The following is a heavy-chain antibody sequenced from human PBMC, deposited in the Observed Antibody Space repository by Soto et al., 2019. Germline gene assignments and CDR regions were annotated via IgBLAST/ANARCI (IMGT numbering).Heavy chain of an antibody. V-gene: IGHV1-69*13. J-gene: IGHJ6*02. CDR1: GGTFSSYA. D-gene: IGHD3-3*01. Sequence: GASVKVSCKASGGTFSSYAISWVRQAPGQGLEWMGGIIPIFGTANYAQKFQGRVTITADESTSTAYMELSSLRSEDTAVYYCAKDPLKAYDFWSGYGDPIYYYYGMDVWGQGTTVTVSS. CDR2: IIPIFGTA. CDR3: AKDPLKAYDFWSGYGDPIYYYYGMDV.